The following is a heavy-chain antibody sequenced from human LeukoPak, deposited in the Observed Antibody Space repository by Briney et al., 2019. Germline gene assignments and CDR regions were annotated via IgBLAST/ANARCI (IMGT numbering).Heavy chain of an antibody. CDR1: GGSISSGSYY. V-gene: IGHV4-61*02. CDR3: ARHSSSTSCYFLP. J-gene: IGHJ5*02. CDR2: IYTSGST. D-gene: IGHD2-2*01. Sequence: SETLSLTCTVSGGSISSGSYYWSWIRQPAGKGLEWIGRIYTSGSTNYNPSLKSRVTISVDTSKNQFSLKLSSVTAADTAAYYCARHSSSTSCYFLPWGQGTLVTVSS.